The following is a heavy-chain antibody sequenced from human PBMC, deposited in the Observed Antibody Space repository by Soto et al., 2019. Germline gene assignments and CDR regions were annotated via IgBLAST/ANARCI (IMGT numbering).Heavy chain of an antibody. J-gene: IGHJ6*02. CDR1: GYTLTELS. V-gene: IGHV1-24*01. Sequence: ASVKVSFKVSGYTLTELSMHWVRQAPGKGLEWMGGFDPEDGETNYAQKFQGRVTITADKSTSTAYMELSSLRSEDTAVYYCAKITRTYYYYYYGMDVWGQGTTVTVS. D-gene: IGHD1-7*01. CDR3: AKITRTYYYYYYGMDV. CDR2: FDPEDGET.